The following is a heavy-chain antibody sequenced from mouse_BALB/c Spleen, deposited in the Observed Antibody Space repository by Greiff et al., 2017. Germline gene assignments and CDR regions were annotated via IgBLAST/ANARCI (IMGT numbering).Heavy chain of an antibody. CDR3: ARRHYGYDGFAY. J-gene: IGHJ3*01. CDR2: IDPANGNT. D-gene: IGHD2-2*01. Sequence: EVKLQESGAELVKPGASVKLSCTASGFNIKDTYMHWVKQRPEQGLEWIGRIDPANGNTKYDPKFQGKATITADTSSNTAYLQLSSLTSEDTAVYYCARRHYGYDGFAYWGQGTLVTVSA. CDR1: GFNIKDTY. V-gene: IGHV14-3*02.